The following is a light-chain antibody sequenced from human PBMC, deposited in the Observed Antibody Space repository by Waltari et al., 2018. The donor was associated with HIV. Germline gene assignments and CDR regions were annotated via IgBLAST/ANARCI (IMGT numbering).Light chain of an antibody. J-gene: IGKJ3*01. V-gene: IGKV1-6*01. Sequence: AIQMTQSPSSLSASVGDRVTITCRASQGIGNDLGWYQQKSGKAPKVLIYAASSLQSGVSSSFSGSRSGTDFTLTISSLQPEDSATYYCLQDGSFPLTFGPGTKVDV. CDR2: AAS. CDR1: QGIGND. CDR3: LQDGSFPLT.